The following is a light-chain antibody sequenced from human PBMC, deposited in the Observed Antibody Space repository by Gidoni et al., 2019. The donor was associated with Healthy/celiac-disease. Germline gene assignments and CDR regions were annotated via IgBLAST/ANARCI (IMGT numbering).Light chain of an antibody. Sequence: QLVLTQSPSASASLGASVTITCTLSSGHSSNAIAWHQQQPEKGPRYLMKLNSAGSHSKGDGIPERFSGSSSGAERYLTITSLQSEDEADYSCQTWGTGIVVFGGGTKLTVL. V-gene: IGLV4-69*01. CDR3: QTWGTGIVV. J-gene: IGLJ2*01. CDR2: LNSAGSH. CDR1: SGHSSNA.